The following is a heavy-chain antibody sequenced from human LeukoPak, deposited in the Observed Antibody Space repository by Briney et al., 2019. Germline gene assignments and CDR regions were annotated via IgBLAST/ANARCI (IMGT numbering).Heavy chain of an antibody. Sequence: ASVKVSCKASGYTFTGYCMHWVRQAPGQGLEWMGWINPNSGGTNYAQKFQGRVTMTRDTSISTAYMELSRLRSDDTAVYYCARVTAAGHLLDYWGQGTLVTVSS. CDR3: ARVTAAGHLLDY. J-gene: IGHJ4*02. CDR1: GYTFTGYC. D-gene: IGHD6-13*01. CDR2: INPNSGGT. V-gene: IGHV1-2*02.